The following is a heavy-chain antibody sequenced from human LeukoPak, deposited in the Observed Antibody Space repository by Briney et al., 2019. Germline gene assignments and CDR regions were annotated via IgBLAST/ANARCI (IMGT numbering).Heavy chain of an antibody. CDR1: GFTFSGYW. CDR2: INGDGSIT. CDR3: ARGDNAFDS. J-gene: IGHJ4*02. V-gene: IGHV3-74*01. Sequence: PGGPLRLSCSASGFTFSGYWMHGVRQAPGKGMVWVSRINGDGSITNYGDSVKGRFTISRDNAENTLYLQMNSLRDEDTAVYYCARGDNAFDSWGQGTLVTVSS. D-gene: IGHD1-1*01.